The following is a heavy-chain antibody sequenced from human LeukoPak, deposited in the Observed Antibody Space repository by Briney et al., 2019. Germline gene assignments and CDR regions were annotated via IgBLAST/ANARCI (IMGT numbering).Heavy chain of an antibody. CDR2: ISSNGGST. D-gene: IGHD3/OR15-3a*01. J-gene: IGHJ4*02. V-gene: IGHV3-64*04. CDR1: GFTFSSYA. Sequence: GGSLRLSCSASGFTFSSYAMHWVRQAPGKGLEYVSAISSNGGSTYYADSVKGRFTISRDNSKNTLSLQLNSLRPEDTALYYCAKHFCTGLDCSLFDSWGQGTLVTVSS. CDR3: AKHFCTGLDCSLFDS.